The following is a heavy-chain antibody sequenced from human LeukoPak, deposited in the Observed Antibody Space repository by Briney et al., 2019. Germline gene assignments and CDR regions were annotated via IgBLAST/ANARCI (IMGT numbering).Heavy chain of an antibody. CDR1: GGSISSYY. J-gene: IGHJ4*02. CDR3: ARHLLSGSYLFDY. D-gene: IGHD1-26*01. Sequence: SETLSLTCTVSGGSISSYYWSWIRQPPGKGLEWIGYIYYSGSTYYNPSLKSRVTISVDTSKNQFSLKLSSVTAADTAVYYCARHLLSGSYLFDYWGQGTLVTVSS. V-gene: IGHV4-59*08. CDR2: IYYSGST.